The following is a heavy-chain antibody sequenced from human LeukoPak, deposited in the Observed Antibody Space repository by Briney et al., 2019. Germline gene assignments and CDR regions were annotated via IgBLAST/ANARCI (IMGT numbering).Heavy chain of an antibody. CDR1: GYSISSGYY. V-gene: IGHV4-38-2*02. CDR2: IYHSGST. J-gene: IGHJ4*02. D-gene: IGHD2-15*01. CDR3: ASGQGRFDY. Sequence: SETLSLTCTVSGYSISSGYYWGWIRQPPGKGLEWIGSIYHSGSTYYNPSLKSRVTISVDTSKNQFSLKLSSVTAADTAMYYCASGQGRFDYWGQGTLVTVSS.